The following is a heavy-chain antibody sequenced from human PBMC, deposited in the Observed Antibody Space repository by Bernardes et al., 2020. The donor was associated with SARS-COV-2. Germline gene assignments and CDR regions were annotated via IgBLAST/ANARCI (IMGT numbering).Heavy chain of an antibody. CDR2: TYYSGST. J-gene: IGHJ3*02. CDR3: ARAVRYFDTLLWGAFDI. Sequence: SETLSLTCTVSGGSISSYYWSWIRQPPGKGLEWIGYTYYSGSTNYNPSLKSRVTISVDTSKNQFSLKLSSVTAADTAVYYCARAVRYFDTLLWGAFDIWGQGTLVTVSS. D-gene: IGHD3-22*01. CDR1: GGSISSYY. V-gene: IGHV4-59*01.